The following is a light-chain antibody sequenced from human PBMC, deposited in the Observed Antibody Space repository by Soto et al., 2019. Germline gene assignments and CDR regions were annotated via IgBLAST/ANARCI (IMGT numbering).Light chain of an antibody. CDR2: EVS. Sequence: QSVLTQPASVSGFLGQSITISCTGTSSDVGGYNYVTWYHQHPGKAPKLMIYEVSNRPSGVSNRFSGSKSGNTASLTISGFQAEDEADYYCSSYTSSSTPVFGGGTKLTVL. CDR1: SSDVGGYNY. V-gene: IGLV2-14*01. CDR3: SSYTSSSTPV. J-gene: IGLJ2*01.